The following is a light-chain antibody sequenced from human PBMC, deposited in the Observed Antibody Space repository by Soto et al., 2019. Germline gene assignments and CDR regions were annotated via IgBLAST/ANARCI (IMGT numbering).Light chain of an antibody. V-gene: IGKV3-15*01. J-gene: IGKJ1*01. CDR2: GAS. Sequence: EIVMTQSPATLSVSPGERATLSCRASQSVSSNLAWYQQKPGQAPRLLIYGASTRATGIPARFSGSGSGTEFTLAISRLQSEDFAVYYCQQRWTFGQGTKVEIK. CDR3: QQRWT. CDR1: QSVSSN.